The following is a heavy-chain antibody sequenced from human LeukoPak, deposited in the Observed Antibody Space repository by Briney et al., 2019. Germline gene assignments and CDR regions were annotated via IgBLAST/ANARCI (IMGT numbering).Heavy chain of an antibody. Sequence: GSLRLSCVASGFTFSWFSMNWVRQAPGKGLEWVSSISSSSDYIYYADSLEGRFTISRDNARNSLYLHMDSLRAEDTAVYYCARLYCSTSSCYASDYWGQGTVVTVSS. CDR1: GFTFSWFS. D-gene: IGHD2-2*01. V-gene: IGHV3-21*01. CDR2: ISSSSDYI. CDR3: ARLYCSTSSCYASDY. J-gene: IGHJ4*02.